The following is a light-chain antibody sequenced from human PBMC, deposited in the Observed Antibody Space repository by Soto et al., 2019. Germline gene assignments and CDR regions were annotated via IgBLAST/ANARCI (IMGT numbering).Light chain of an antibody. CDR2: DAS. CDR3: QQYANLPLT. J-gene: IGKJ4*01. Sequence: DIQMTQSPAPLSASVGDRVTITCQASQDINNYLNWYHQKPGKAPKLLISDASNLETGVPSRFSGSGSGTHFTLTIRSLQPEDLATYYCQQYANLPLTFGGATKVDI. V-gene: IGKV1-33*01. CDR1: QDINNY.